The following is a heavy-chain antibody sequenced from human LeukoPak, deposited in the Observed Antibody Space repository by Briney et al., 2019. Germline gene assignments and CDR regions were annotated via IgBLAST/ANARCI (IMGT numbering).Heavy chain of an antibody. Sequence: ASVKVSCKASGYTFTSYGISWVRQAPGQGLEWMGWISAYNGNTNYAQKLQGRVTMTTDTSTSTAYMELRSLRSEDTAVYYCARQTYYYGSGSYQIDYWGQGTLVTVSS. CDR3: ARQTYYYGSGSYQIDY. J-gene: IGHJ4*02. CDR2: ISAYNGNT. V-gene: IGHV1-18*01. D-gene: IGHD3-10*01. CDR1: GYTFTSYG.